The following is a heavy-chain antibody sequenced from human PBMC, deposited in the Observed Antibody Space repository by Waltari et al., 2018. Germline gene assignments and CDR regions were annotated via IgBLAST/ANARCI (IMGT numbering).Heavy chain of an antibody. D-gene: IGHD6-19*01. Sequence: QVQLVQSGAEVKKPGASVKVSCKVSGYTLTELSLPWVRQAPGKGLEWMGGFDPEDGETIYAQKFQGRVTMTEDTSTDTAYMELSSLRSEDTAVYYCATSIAVAALIFFDYWGQGTLVTVSS. CDR1: GYTLTELS. CDR2: FDPEDGET. V-gene: IGHV1-24*01. J-gene: IGHJ4*02. CDR3: ATSIAVAALIFFDY.